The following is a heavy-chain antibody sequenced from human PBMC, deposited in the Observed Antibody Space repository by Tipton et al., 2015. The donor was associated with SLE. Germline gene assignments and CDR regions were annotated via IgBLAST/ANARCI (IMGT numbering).Heavy chain of an antibody. Sequence: TLSLTCIVSGGSISSNNYYWGWIRQPPGKGLEWIGSMYYSGSTYYNPSLKSRVTISVDTSQKQFSLKLNSVTAADTAVYYCARSPSGNYWGGYFDYWGQGTLVSVSS. J-gene: IGHJ4*02. CDR2: MYYSGST. V-gene: IGHV4-39*01. D-gene: IGHD3-22*01. CDR1: GGSISSNNYY. CDR3: ARSPSGNYWGGYFDY.